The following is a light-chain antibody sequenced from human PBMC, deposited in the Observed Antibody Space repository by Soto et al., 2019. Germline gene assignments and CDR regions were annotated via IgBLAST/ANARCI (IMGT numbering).Light chain of an antibody. CDR1: SSNIGINT. J-gene: IGLJ2*01. V-gene: IGLV1-44*01. CDR3: AVWDDSLNGVV. CDR2: FNN. Sequence: QSVLTQPPSASGTPGQRVTISCSGSSSNIGINTVNWYQQLPGTTPKLLIYFNNQRPSGVPDRFSGSKSGTSASLAISGLQSEDEADYYCAVWDDSLNGVVFGGGTKLTVL.